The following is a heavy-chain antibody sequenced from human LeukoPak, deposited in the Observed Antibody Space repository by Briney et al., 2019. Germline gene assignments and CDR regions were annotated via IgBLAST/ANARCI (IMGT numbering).Heavy chain of an antibody. D-gene: IGHD6-6*01. V-gene: IGHV3-21*01. CDR1: GFTFSSYS. J-gene: IGHJ4*02. Sequence: TGGSLRLSCAASGFTFSSYSMNWVRQAPGKGLEWVSSISSSSSYIYYADSVKGRFTISRDNAKNSLYLQMNSLRAEDTAVSSCARGASIADSLLDYWGQGTLVTVSS. CDR2: ISSSSSYI. CDR3: ARGASIADSLLDY.